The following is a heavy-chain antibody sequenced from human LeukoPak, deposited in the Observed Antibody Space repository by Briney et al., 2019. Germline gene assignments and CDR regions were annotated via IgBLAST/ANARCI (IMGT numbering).Heavy chain of an antibody. CDR3: ARDHSGIAAAGGLDY. CDR1: GGTFSSYA. D-gene: IGHD6-13*01. CDR2: IIPIFGTA. V-gene: IGHV1-69*13. J-gene: IGHJ4*02. Sequence: SVKVSRKASGGTFSSYAISWVRQAPGQGLEWMGGIIPIFGTANYAQKFQGRVTITADESTSTAYMELSSLRSEDTAVYYCARDHSGIAAAGGLDYWGQGTLVTVSS.